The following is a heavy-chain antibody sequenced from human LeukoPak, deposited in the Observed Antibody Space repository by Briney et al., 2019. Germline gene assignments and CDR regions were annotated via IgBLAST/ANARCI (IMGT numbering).Heavy chain of an antibody. D-gene: IGHD6-13*01. CDR2: ISGNGVST. Sequence: PGGSLRLSCSASGFTFSTYPMHWVRQGPGKGLEYVSAISGNGVSTYYADSVKGRFIISRDNSKNTLYLQMRSLRTEDTAVYYCVKDFGSSWSIWFDLWGQGTLVTVSS. J-gene: IGHJ5*02. V-gene: IGHV3-64D*06. CDR1: GFTFSTYP. CDR3: VKDFGSSWSIWFDL.